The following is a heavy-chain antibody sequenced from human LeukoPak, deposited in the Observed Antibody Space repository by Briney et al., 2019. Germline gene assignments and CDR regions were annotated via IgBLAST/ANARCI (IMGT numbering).Heavy chain of an antibody. V-gene: IGHV3-7*01. CDR1: GCTLSRYW. J-gene: IGHJ4*02. Sequence: GGSLRLSCAASGCTLSRYWMSWVRQAPGKGLEWVANINEDGGERHYVDTVKGRFTISRDNAKKSLYLQMNSLRAEDTAVYYCARGGNLENWGRGTLVTVSS. CDR2: INEDGGER. D-gene: IGHD1-14*01. CDR3: ARGGNLEN.